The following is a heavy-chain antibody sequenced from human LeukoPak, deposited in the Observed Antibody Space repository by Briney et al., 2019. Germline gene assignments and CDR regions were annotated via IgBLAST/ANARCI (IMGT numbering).Heavy chain of an antibody. D-gene: IGHD5-24*01. CDR1: GYTFTSHF. V-gene: IGHV1-69*06. Sequence: ASVKVSCKASGYTFTSHFMHWVRQAPGQGLERMGGIIPIFGTAKYAQKFQGRVTITADTSTSTAYMELSSLRSEDTAVYYCARAGWLQYYYFDYWGQGTLVTVSS. CDR2: IIPIFGTA. CDR3: ARAGWLQYYYFDY. J-gene: IGHJ4*02.